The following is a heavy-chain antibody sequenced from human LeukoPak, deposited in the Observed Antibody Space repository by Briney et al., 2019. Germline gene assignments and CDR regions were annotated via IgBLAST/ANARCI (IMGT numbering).Heavy chain of an antibody. Sequence: PGGSLRLSCAASGFTFSSYSMNWVRQAPGKGLEWVSSISSSSSYIYYADSVKGRFTISRDNAKNSLYLQMNSLRAEDTAVYYCARDSVGAWVVDYYYYYMDVWGKGTTVTISS. V-gene: IGHV3-21*01. CDR3: ARDSVGAWVVDYYYYYMDV. D-gene: IGHD3-10*01. J-gene: IGHJ6*03. CDR1: GFTFSSYS. CDR2: ISSSSSYI.